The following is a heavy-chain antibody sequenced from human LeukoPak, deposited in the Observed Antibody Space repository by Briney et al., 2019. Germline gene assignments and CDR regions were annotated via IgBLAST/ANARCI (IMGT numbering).Heavy chain of an antibody. CDR3: VSGSASAY. CDR1: GFTFSDYW. D-gene: IGHD6-19*01. Sequence: GGSLRLSCVVSGFTFSDYWTHWVRQAPGKGLVWVSRINSDGRSISYADSVKGRFTISRDNAKKTVYLQMRGLRAEDTAVYYCVSGSASAYWGQGTLVTVSS. V-gene: IGHV3-74*01. CDR2: INSDGRSI. J-gene: IGHJ4*02.